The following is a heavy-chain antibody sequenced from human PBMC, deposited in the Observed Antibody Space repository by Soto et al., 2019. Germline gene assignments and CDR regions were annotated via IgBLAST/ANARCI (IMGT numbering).Heavy chain of an antibody. CDR1: GFTFNDYG. CDR3: AKPLTGPYCGSESCFYYYAMDV. D-gene: IGHD2-21*01. J-gene: IGHJ6*02. Sequence: GGSLRLSCAASGFTFNDYGMNWVRQAPGKGLDWVSGISGSGADTYYADSVKGRFTVPRDNSKNTLELHKNNLRDEDAVVYHCAKPLTGPYCGSESCFYYYAMDVWGQGTPVTVSS. CDR2: ISGSGADT. V-gene: IGHV3-23*01.